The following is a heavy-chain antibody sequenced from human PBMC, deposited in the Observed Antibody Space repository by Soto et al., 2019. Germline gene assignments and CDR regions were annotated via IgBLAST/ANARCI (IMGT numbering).Heavy chain of an antibody. CDR1: GYTFTSYA. J-gene: IGHJ3*02. V-gene: IGHV1-3*01. CDR3: ARDPFGTTLAFDI. Sequence: ASVKVSCKASGYTFTSYAMHWVRQAPGQRLEWMGWINAGNGNTKYSQKFQGRITITRDTSASTAYMELSSLRSEDTAVYYCARDPFGTTLAFDIWGQGTMVTVSS. CDR2: INAGNGNT. D-gene: IGHD1-7*01.